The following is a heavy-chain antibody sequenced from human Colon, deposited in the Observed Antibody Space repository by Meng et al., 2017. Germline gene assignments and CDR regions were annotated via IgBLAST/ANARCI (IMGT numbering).Heavy chain of an antibody. CDR2: IYSGGST. V-gene: IGHV3-53*01. J-gene: IGHJ3*02. CDR1: GFTVSSYY. D-gene: IGHD3-22*01. Sequence: GESLKISCAASGFTVSSYYMNWVRQAPGKGLEWVSVIYSGGSTYYADSVMGRFTISRDNCKNTLYLQMNSLKAEDTAVYYCARAYYYGSSGYLDAFDIWGHGTMVTVSS. CDR3: ARAYYYGSSGYLDAFDI.